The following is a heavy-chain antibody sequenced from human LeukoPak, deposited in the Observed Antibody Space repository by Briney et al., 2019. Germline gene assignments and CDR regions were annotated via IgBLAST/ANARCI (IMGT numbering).Heavy chain of an antibody. CDR2: IYYSGTT. CDR1: GGSISRSSYY. Sequence: SETLSLTCTVSGGSISRSSYYWGWIRQPPGKGLEWIGSIYYSGTTYSNPSLKSRVTISVDTSKNQFSLNLSSVTAADTAVYYCARDFYYYGMDVWGQGTTVTVSS. CDR3: ARDFYYYGMDV. J-gene: IGHJ6*02. V-gene: IGHV4-39*02.